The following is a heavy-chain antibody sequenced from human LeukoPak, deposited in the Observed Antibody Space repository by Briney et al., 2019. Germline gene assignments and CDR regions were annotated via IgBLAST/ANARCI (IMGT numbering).Heavy chain of an antibody. CDR2: ISGSGGST. CDR1: GFTFSSYA. CDR3: ATPDYGDSSPFPDY. V-gene: IGHV3-23*01. J-gene: IGHJ4*02. D-gene: IGHD4-17*01. Sequence: GGSLRLSCAASGFTFSSYAMSWVHQAPGKGLEWVSAISGSGGSTYYADSVKGRFTISRDNSKNTLYLQMNSLRAEDTAVYYCATPDYGDSSPFPDYWGQGTLVTVSS.